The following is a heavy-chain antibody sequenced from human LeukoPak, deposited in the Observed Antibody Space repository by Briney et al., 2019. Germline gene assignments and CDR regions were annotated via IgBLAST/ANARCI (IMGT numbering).Heavy chain of an antibody. V-gene: IGHV3-53*01. D-gene: IGHD4-17*01. CDR2: IQGGGNT. Sequence: GGSLRLSCAASGFSVSYNNMNWVRQAPGKGLEWVSVIQGGGNTYYADSAKGRFTISRDNSKNTLYLQMNSLRVEDTAFYYCARVGSPTYGDFDYWGQGTLVTVSS. CDR1: GFSVSYNN. J-gene: IGHJ4*02. CDR3: ARVGSPTYGDFDY.